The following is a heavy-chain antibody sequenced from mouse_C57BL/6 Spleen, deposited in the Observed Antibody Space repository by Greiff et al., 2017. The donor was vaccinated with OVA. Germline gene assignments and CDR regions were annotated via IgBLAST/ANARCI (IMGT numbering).Heavy chain of an antibody. CDR2: IYPGSGNT. D-gene: IGHD2-5*01. V-gene: IGHV1-76*01. CDR1: GYTFTDYY. Sequence: QVQLQQSGAELVRPGASVKLSCKASGYTFTDYYINWVKQRPGQGLEWIARIYPGSGNTYYNEKFKGKATLTAEKSSSTAYMQLSSLTSEDSAVYFCARDYSNYDWYFEVWGTGTTVTVSS. J-gene: IGHJ1*03. CDR3: ARDYSNYDWYFEV.